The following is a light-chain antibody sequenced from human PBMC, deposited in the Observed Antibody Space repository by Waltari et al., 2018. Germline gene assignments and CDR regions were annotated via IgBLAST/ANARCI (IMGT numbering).Light chain of an antibody. J-gene: IGLJ2*01. V-gene: IGLV2-14*01. CDR2: EVS. CDR3: TSHTTTSTLV. Sequence: SALTQPASVSGSPGQAITLSCTGPRSYIGSSAYVSWYQQHPGKAPKLIIYEVSDRPSGVSYRFSGSKSGNTASLTIFGLQPEDEADYHCTSHTTTSTLVFGGGTRLTVL. CDR1: RSYIGSSAY.